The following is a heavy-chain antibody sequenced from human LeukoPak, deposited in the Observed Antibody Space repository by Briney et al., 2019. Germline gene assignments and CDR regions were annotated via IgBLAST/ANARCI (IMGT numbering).Heavy chain of an antibody. CDR2: ISSSGSTI. J-gene: IGHJ5*02. Sequence: GGSLRLSCAASGFTFSSYSMNWVRQAPGKGLEWVSHISSSGSTIYYADSVKGRFTISRDNAKNSLYLQMNSLRAEDTAVYYCAKYYYDSSGYYYPSDPWGQGTLVTVSS. CDR1: GFTFSSYS. V-gene: IGHV3-48*04. D-gene: IGHD3-22*01. CDR3: AKYYYDSSGYYYPSDP.